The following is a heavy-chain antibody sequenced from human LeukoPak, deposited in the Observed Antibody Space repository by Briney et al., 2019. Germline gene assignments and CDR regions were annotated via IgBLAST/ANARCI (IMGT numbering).Heavy chain of an antibody. CDR3: AGHHPRNTVDF. D-gene: IGHD2/OR15-2a*01. CDR1: GGSISSYY. Sequence: SETLSLTCTVSGGSISSYYWSWIRQPPGKGLEWIAYISDIGSINYNPSLKGRVTISLETSKNQFSLKLSSVTAADTAVYYCAGHHPRNTVDFWGQGTLVTVSS. CDR2: ISDIGSI. V-gene: IGHV4-59*08. J-gene: IGHJ4*02.